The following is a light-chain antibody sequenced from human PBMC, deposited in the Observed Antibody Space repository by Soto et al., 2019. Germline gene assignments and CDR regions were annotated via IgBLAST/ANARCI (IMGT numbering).Light chain of an antibody. CDR1: TSNIGAGHD. CDR2: GNN. CDR3: QSYDSSLSEGV. V-gene: IGLV1-40*01. J-gene: IGLJ2*01. Sequence: QSVLTQPPSVSGAPGQGVTISCTGGTSNIGAGHDVHWYQHLPETAPKLLIYGNNNRPSGVPDRFSGSKSGTSASLAITGLRAEDEADYYCQSYDSSLSEGVFGGGTKLTVL.